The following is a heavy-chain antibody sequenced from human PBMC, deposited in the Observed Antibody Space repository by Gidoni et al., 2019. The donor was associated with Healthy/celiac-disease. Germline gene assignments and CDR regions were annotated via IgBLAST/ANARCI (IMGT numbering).Heavy chain of an antibody. D-gene: IGHD6-13*01. Sequence: QVQLQQWGAGLLKPSETLSLTCAVYCVSFSAYYWSWIRQHPGKGLEWIGEINHSGSTNYNPSLKSRVTIAVDTSKNQLSRKLSSVTAADTAVYYCARGGAAAGILYYYYHYMDVWGKGTTVTVSS. J-gene: IGHJ6*03. CDR3: ARGGAAAGILYYYYHYMDV. CDR1: CVSFSAYY. V-gene: IGHV4-34*01. CDR2: INHSGST.